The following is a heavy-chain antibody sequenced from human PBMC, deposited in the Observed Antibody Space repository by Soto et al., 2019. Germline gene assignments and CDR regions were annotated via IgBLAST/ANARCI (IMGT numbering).Heavy chain of an antibody. CDR1: GFTFSSYA. Sequence: EVQLLESGGGLVQPGGSLRLSCAASGFTFSSYAMNWVRQAPGKGLEWVSAISGSDDNTHYADPVKGRFTISRDNSKNTLYLQMNSLRAEDTAVYYCAKPLYSSGWYGFDSWGQGTLVTVSS. CDR3: AKPLYSSGWYGFDS. J-gene: IGHJ4*02. CDR2: ISGSDDNT. D-gene: IGHD6-19*01. V-gene: IGHV3-23*01.